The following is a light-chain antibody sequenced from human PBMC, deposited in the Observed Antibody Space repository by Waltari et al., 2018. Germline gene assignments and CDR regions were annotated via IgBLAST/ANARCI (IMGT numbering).Light chain of an antibody. V-gene: IGKV3-11*01. CDR1: QSVSSY. CDR2: DAA. J-gene: IGKJ2*01. Sequence: EVVLTQSPATLSLSPGERATLPCRASQSVSSYLAWYQQKPGPTPKLLIYDAANRATGIPARFSGSGSGTDFTLTISSLEPEDFAVYYCQQRGNWPNTFGQGTKVEIK. CDR3: QQRGNWPNT.